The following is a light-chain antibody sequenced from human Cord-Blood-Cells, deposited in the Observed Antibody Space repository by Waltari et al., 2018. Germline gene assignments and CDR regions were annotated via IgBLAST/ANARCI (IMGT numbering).Light chain of an antibody. J-gene: IGLJ2*01. CDR1: ALPKQY. V-gene: IGLV3-25*03. CDR3: QSADSSGTYVV. Sequence: SYELTQPPSVSVSPGQTARITCSGDALPKQYAYWYQQKPGQAPVLVIYKDSERPSGIPERFDGSSSGTTVTLTISGVQAEDEADYYCQSADSSGTYVVFGGGTKLTVL. CDR2: KDS.